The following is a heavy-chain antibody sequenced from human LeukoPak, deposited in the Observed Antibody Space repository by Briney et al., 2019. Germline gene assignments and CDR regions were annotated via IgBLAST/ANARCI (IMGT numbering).Heavy chain of an antibody. D-gene: IGHD1-14*01. V-gene: IGHV3-7*01. CDR1: GFTFRDYW. CDR3: ARRNLFDY. Sequence: GGSLRLSCVASGFTFRDYWMTWVRQAPGKGLECVANIKYDGSDKYYVDSVKGRFTISRGNAKNSVYLQMNSLRVEDTAVYYCARRNLFDYWGQGTVVTVSS. J-gene: IGHJ4*02. CDR2: IKYDGSDK.